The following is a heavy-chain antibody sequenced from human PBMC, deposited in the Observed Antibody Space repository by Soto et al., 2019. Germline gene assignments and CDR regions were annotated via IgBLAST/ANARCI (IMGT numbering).Heavy chain of an antibody. CDR2: INHSGST. V-gene: IGHV4-34*01. D-gene: IGHD6-6*01. CDR1: GGSFSCYY. J-gene: IGHJ5*02. CDR3: ARGLKYSSSAGPNWFDP. Sequence: SETLSLTCAVYGGSFSCYYWSWIRQPPGKGLEWIGEINHSGSTNYNPSLKSRVTISVDTSKNQFSLKLSSVTAADTAVYYCARGLKYSSSAGPNWFDPWGQGTLVTVSS.